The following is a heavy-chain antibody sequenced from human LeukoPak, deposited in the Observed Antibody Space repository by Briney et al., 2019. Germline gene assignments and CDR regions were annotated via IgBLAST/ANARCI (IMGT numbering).Heavy chain of an antibody. V-gene: IGHV3-74*01. CDR2: INSDGSST. J-gene: IGHJ3*02. CDR1: GFTFSSYW. D-gene: IGHD5-18*01. Sequence: GGSLRLSCAASGFTFSSYWMHWVRQAPGNGLVWVSRINSDGSSTSYADSVKGRFTISRDNAKNTLYLQMNSLRAEDTAVYYCARGYSYGYVVNAFDIWGQGTMVTVSS. CDR3: ARGYSYGYVVNAFDI.